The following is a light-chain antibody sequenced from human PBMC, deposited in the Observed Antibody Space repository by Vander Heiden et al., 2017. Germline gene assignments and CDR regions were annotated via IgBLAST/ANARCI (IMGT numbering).Light chain of an antibody. V-gene: IGLV3-27*01. J-gene: IGLJ3*02. Sequence: SYELTQPSSVSVSPGQTARITCSGDVLAKKYARWFQQKPSQAPVLVIYKDSERPSGIPDRFSGSSSGTTVTLTIGGAQVEDEADYYCYAAADNNGVFGGGTKLTVL. CDR1: VLAKKY. CDR2: KDS. CDR3: YAAADNNGV.